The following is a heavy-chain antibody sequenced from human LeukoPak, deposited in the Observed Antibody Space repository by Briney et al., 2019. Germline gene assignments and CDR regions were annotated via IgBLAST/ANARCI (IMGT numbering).Heavy chain of an antibody. D-gene: IGHD3-10*01. Sequence: ASVKVSCKVSGYTLTELSMHWVRQAPGKGLEWMGGFDPEDGETIYAQKFQGRVTMTEDTSTDTAYMELSSLRSDDTAVYYCARMAYYGSGSSKWFDPWGQGTLVTVSS. CDR2: FDPEDGET. V-gene: IGHV1-24*01. CDR3: ARMAYYGSGSSKWFDP. CDR1: GYTLTELS. J-gene: IGHJ5*02.